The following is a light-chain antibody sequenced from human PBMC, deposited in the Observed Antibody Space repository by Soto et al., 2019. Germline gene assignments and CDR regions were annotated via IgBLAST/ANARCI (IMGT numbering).Light chain of an antibody. CDR1: SSDVGGYNY. Sequence: QSALTQPASVSGSPGQSITISCTGTSSDVGGYNYVSWYQQHPGKAPKLMIYEVSNRPSGVSNRFSGSKSGNTASLTISGLQAEDEADYHCTSYTTSSTHWVFGGGTKPTVL. CDR2: EVS. CDR3: TSYTTSSTHWV. J-gene: IGLJ3*02. V-gene: IGLV2-14*01.